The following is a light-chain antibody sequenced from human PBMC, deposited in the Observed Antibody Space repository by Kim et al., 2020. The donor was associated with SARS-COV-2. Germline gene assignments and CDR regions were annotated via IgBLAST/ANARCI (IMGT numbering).Light chain of an antibody. V-gene: IGLV2-8*01. CDR2: DVT. CDR3: TSYAGSMVYV. Sequence: QSALTQPPSASGSPGHSVTISCTGTSSDLVTNNYISWYQQHPGKAPKLVIYDVTKRPSGVPDRFSGYRSGNTASLTVSGLQAEDEADYYCTSYAGSMVYVFGSGTKVTVL. J-gene: IGLJ1*01. CDR1: SSDLVTNNY.